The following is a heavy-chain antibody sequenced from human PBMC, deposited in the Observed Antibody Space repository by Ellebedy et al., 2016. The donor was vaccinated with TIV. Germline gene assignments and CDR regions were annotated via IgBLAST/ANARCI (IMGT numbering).Heavy chain of an antibody. V-gene: IGHV3-23*01. CDR3: ARPYSASWFSIFDC. J-gene: IGHJ4*02. Sequence: GGSLRLSXAASGFSFSSYVMSWVRQAPGKGLEWVSSISASGDNTYYTDSVKGRFTISRDNYENTLFLQMNSLRAEDTAVYYCARPYSASWFSIFDCWGQGTLVTVSS. D-gene: IGHD6-13*01. CDR2: ISASGDNT. CDR1: GFSFSSYV.